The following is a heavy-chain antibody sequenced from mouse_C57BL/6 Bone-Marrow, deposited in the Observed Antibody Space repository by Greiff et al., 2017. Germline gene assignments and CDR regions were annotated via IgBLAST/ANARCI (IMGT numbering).Heavy chain of an antibody. CDR2: IYPSDSET. CDR1: GYTFTSYW. CDR3: ARVGLDSSGPAWFAY. V-gene: IGHV1-61*01. Sequence: QVQLKQPGAQLVRPGSSVKLSCKASGYTFTSYWMDWVKQRPGQGLEWIGNIYPSDSETHYNQKFKDKATLTVDKSSSTAYMQLSSLTSEDSAVYYCARVGLDSSGPAWFAYWGQGTLVTVSA. J-gene: IGHJ3*01. D-gene: IGHD3-2*02.